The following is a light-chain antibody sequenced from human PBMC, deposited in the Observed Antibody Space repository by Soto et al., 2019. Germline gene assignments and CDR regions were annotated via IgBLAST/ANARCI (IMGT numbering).Light chain of an antibody. CDR1: SSDVGGYNY. CDR2: EVS. CDR3: SSYTSISTYV. Sequence: HSVLTQPASVSGSPGQSITISCTGTSSDVGGYNYVSWYQHHPGKAPKVMIYEVSNRPSGVSNRFSGSKSGNTASLTISGLQADDEADYYCSSYTSISTYVFGTGTKLTVL. V-gene: IGLV2-14*01. J-gene: IGLJ1*01.